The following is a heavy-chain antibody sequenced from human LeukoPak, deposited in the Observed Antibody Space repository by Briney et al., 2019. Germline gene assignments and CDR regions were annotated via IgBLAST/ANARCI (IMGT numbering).Heavy chain of an antibody. CDR2: IQSKTDGGTT. Sequence: PGGSLRRSCAASGFTFSNTWMNWVRQAPGKGLEWVGRIQSKTDGGTTEYAAPVKGRFTISRDDSKTTLYLQMNSLKTEDTAVYYCATLTVRGVINIWGQGTLVTVSS. CDR3: ATLTVRGVINI. CDR1: GFTFSNTW. D-gene: IGHD3-10*01. V-gene: IGHV3-15*01. J-gene: IGHJ4*02.